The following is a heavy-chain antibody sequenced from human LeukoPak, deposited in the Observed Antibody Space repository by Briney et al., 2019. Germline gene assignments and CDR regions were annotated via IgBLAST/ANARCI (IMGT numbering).Heavy chain of an antibody. J-gene: IGHJ4*02. Sequence: SETLSLTCAVYGGSFSGYYWSWIRQPPGKGLEWIGEINHSGSTNYNPSLKGRVTISVDTSKNQFSLKLSSVTAADTAVYYCARSYDSSDYFDYWGQGTLVTVSS. CDR3: ARSYDSSDYFDY. CDR2: INHSGST. V-gene: IGHV4-34*01. CDR1: GGSFSGYY. D-gene: IGHD3-22*01.